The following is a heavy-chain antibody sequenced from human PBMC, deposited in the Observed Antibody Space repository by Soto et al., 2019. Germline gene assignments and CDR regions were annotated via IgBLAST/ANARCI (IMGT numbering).Heavy chain of an antibody. CDR3: ARVPSP. CDR1: GGSISSGGDS. Sequence: PPETMSFTCAVSGGSISSGGDSWSWIRQPPGKGLEWIGYIYHSGSTYYNPSLKSRVTISVDRSKNQFSLKLSSVTAADTAVYYCARVPSPWGQGTLVTVSS. CDR2: IYHSGST. J-gene: IGHJ5*02. V-gene: IGHV4-30-2*01.